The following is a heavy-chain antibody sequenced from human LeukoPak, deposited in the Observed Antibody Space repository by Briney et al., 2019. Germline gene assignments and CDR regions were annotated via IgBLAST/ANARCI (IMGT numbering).Heavy chain of an antibody. V-gene: IGHV3-74*01. CDR3: ARDDYDGFDY. CDR1: GFTFSSYW. CDR2: INRDGSST. J-gene: IGHJ4*02. Sequence: QPGGSLRLSCAASGFTFSSYWMHWVRQAPGKGLVWVSRINRDGSSTSYADSVKGRFTISRDNAKNTLYLQMNSLRAEDTAVYYCARDDYDGFDYWGQGTLVTVS. D-gene: IGHD4-17*01.